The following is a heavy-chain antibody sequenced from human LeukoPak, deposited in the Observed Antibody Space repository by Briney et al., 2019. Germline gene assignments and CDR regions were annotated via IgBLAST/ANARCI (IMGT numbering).Heavy chain of an antibody. CDR1: GYSFTSYW. CDR2: IYPGDSDA. V-gene: IGHV5-51*01. D-gene: IGHD2-2*01. Sequence: PGESLMISCMASGYSFTSYWIGWVRPVPGKGLERMGLIYPGDSDARYSPSFQGQVTISADKSITTAYLQWSSLKASDTAMYYCARHFGGSTSHAFDIWGQGTMVTVSS. CDR3: ARHFGGSTSHAFDI. J-gene: IGHJ3*02.